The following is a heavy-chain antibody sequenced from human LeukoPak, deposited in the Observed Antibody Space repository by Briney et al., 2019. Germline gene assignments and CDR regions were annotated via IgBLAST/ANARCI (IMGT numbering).Heavy chain of an antibody. CDR1: GGSISSYY. Sequence: SATLSLTCTVSGGSISSYYWSWIRQPPGKGLEWLGYIYNSGSTNYNPSLKSRVTISVDTSKNHFSLKLSSVTAADTAVYYCARLMGGLRWFDPWGQGTLVIVSS. CDR3: ARLMGGLRWFDP. D-gene: IGHD3-16*01. CDR2: IYNSGST. J-gene: IGHJ5*02. V-gene: IGHV4-59*08.